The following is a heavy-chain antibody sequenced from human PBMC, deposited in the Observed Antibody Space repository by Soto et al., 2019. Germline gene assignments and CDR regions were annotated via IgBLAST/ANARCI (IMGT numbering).Heavy chain of an antibody. D-gene: IGHD3-22*01. J-gene: IGHJ3*01. CDR2: ISIGSGSI. CDR3: VRDDRWAFDF. CDR1: GFSFSNYA. V-gene: IGHV3-48*02. Sequence: EVQLVESGGGLVQPGGSRRVSCAASGFSFSNYAMNWVRQAPGKGLDWVSYISIGSGSIFYADSVKGRFTISRDDAKNSLYMPMNTLRDEDTAVYYCVRDDRWAFDFWGQGTMVTVSS.